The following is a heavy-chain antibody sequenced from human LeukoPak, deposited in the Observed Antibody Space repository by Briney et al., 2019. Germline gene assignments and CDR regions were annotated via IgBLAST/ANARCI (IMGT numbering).Heavy chain of an antibody. V-gene: IGHV3-48*02. CDR3: ARTSVGMDV. J-gene: IGHJ6*02. Sequence: QAGGSLRLSCAASGFTFRSYSMNWVRQAPGKGLEWVSYISSGSSTIYYADSVKGRFTISRDNAKNSLYLQMNSLRDEDTAVFSCARTSVGMDVWGQGTTVTVSS. CDR2: ISSGSSTI. CDR1: GFTFRSYS. D-gene: IGHD3-3*01.